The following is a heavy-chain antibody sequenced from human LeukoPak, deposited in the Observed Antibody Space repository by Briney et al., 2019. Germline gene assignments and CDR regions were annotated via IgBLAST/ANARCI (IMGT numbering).Heavy chain of an antibody. J-gene: IGHJ5*02. D-gene: IGHD3-10*01. CDR1: GGSFSGYY. Sequence: SETLSLTCAVYGGSFSGYYWSWIRQPPGKGLEWIGEINHSGSTNYNPSLKSRVTMSVDTSKNQFSLKLSSVTAADTAVYYCAREIRITMVRGVNKFDPWGQGTLVTVSS. CDR2: INHSGST. CDR3: AREIRITMVRGVNKFDP. V-gene: IGHV4-34*01.